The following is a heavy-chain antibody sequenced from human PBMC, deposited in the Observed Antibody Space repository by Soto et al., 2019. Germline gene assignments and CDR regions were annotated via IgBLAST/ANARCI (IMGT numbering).Heavy chain of an antibody. CDR3: ARGQITYYDFWSGYYTGFFDY. J-gene: IGHJ4*02. CDR2: INHSGST. V-gene: IGHV4-34*01. D-gene: IGHD3-3*01. Sequence: KTSETLSLTCAVYGGSFSGYYWSWIRQPPGKGLEWIGEINHSGSTNYNPSLKSRVTISVDTSKNQFSLKLSSVTAADTAVYYCARGQITYYDFWSGYYTGFFDYWGQGTLVTVSS. CDR1: GGSFSGYY.